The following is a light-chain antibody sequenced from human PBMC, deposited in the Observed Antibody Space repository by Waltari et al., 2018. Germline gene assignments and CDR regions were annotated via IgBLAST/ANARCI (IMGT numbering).Light chain of an antibody. CDR3: CSFTSRSTWV. J-gene: IGLJ3*02. V-gene: IGLV2-14*01. CDR1: SSDVGGYKY. Sequence: QSALTQPAHVSGSPGQSIPLSRTGTSSDVGGYKYVRWYQQHPGKVPKLLIFDVSNRPSGVSNRFSGSKSGNTASLTISGLQAEDESDYYCCSFTSRSTWVFGGGTKLTVL. CDR2: DVS.